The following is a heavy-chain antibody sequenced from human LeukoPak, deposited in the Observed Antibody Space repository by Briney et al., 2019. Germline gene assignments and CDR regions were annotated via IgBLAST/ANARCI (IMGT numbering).Heavy chain of an antibody. Sequence: GASVKVSCKASGYTFTSYGISWVRQAPGQGLEWMGWISAYNGNTNYAQKLQGRVTMTTDTSTSTAYMELRSLRSDDTAVYYCARHRTYDSSGYYSPLGYWGQGTLVTVSS. D-gene: IGHD3-22*01. CDR3: ARHRTYDSSGYYSPLGY. V-gene: IGHV1-18*01. J-gene: IGHJ4*02. CDR2: ISAYNGNT. CDR1: GYTFTSYG.